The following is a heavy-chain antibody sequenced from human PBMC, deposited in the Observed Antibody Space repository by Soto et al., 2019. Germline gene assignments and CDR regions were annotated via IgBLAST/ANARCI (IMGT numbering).Heavy chain of an antibody. Sequence: GGSLRLSCAASEFTFSSYSMNWVRQAPGKGLEWISYISSSSSTIYYADSVRGRFTISRDNAKNSLYLQMNSLRDEDTAVYYCARDSPPGWLLDYSGQGSLVIVSS. J-gene: IGHJ4*02. D-gene: IGHD6-19*01. V-gene: IGHV3-48*02. CDR1: EFTFSSYS. CDR3: ARDSPPGWLLDY. CDR2: ISSSSSTI.